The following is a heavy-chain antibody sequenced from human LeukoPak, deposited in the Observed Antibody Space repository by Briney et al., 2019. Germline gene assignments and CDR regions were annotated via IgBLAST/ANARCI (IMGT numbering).Heavy chain of an antibody. CDR3: ARESDTVTSAWGYYGMDV. J-gene: IGHJ6*02. D-gene: IGHD4-17*01. Sequence: SETLSLTCTVSGGSISSYYWGWIRQPPGKGLEWIGSIYYSGSTYYNPSLKSRVTISVDTSKNQFSLKLSSVTAADTAVYYCARESDTVTSAWGYYGMDVWGQGTTVTVSS. V-gene: IGHV4-39*07. CDR1: GGSISSYY. CDR2: IYYSGST.